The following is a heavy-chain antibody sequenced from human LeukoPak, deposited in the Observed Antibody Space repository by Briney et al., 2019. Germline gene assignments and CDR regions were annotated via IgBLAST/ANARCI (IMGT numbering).Heavy chain of an antibody. D-gene: IGHD3-22*01. CDR1: GYTFTSYG. CDR3: ARDYYDRFGYGAFDY. J-gene: IGHJ4*02. CDR2: ISAYNADT. Sequence: ASVTVSCKASGYTFTSYGLSWVRQAPGRGLECVGWISAYNADTKYAQNLQGRVTMTTDTSTSTVYMELSRLRSDDTAVYYCARDYYDRFGYGAFDYWGQGTLVTVSS. V-gene: IGHV1-18*01.